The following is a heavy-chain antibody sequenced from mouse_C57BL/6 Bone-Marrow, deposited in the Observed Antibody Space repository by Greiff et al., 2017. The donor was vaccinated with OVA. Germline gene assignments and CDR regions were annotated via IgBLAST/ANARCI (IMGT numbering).Heavy chain of an antibody. CDR2: IDPSDSYT. Sequence: QVQLQQPGAELVMPGASVKLSCKASGYTFTSYWMHWVKQRPGQGLEWIGEIDPSDSYTNCNQKFKGKSTLTVDKSSSTAYMQLSSLTSEDSAVYYCASPGGYFDVWGTGATVTVSS. J-gene: IGHJ1*03. CDR3: ASPGGYFDV. CDR1: GYTFTSYW. V-gene: IGHV1-69*01.